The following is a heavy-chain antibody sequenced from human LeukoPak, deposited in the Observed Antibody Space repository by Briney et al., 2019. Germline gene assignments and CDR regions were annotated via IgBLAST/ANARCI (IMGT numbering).Heavy chain of an antibody. V-gene: IGHV3-30*02. CDR3: AKSRSGSANWALQIFDN. J-gene: IGHJ4*02. CDR2: IRYDGSNK. Sequence: GGSLRLSCAASGFTFSSYGMHWVRQAPGKGLEWVAFIRYDGSNKYYADSVKGRFTISRDNSKNTLYLQMNSLRAEDTAVYYCAKSRSGSANWALQIFDNWGQGTLVTVPS. CDR1: GFTFSSYG. D-gene: IGHD1-1*01.